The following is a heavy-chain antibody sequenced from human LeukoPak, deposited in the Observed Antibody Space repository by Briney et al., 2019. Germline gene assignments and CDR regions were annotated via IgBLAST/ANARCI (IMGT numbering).Heavy chain of an antibody. CDR2: ISGSGGST. CDR3: AKEQREATVIPLGW. Sequence: GGSLRLSCAASGFTFSSYAMSWVRQAPGKGLEWVSAISGSGGSTYYADSVKGRFTISGDNSKNTLYLQMNSLRAGDTAVYYCAKEQREATVIPLGWWGQGTLVTVSS. CDR1: GFTFSSYA. V-gene: IGHV3-23*01. J-gene: IGHJ4*02. D-gene: IGHD4-17*01.